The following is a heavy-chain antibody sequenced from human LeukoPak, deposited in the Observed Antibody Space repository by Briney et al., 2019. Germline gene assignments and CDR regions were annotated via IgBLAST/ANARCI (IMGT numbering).Heavy chain of an antibody. CDR3: ARLALFPTLDY. CDR2: VDPKNGAT. D-gene: IGHD2-15*01. V-gene: IGHV1-2*02. J-gene: IGHJ4*02. CDR1: GYTFTDYY. Sequence: ASVKVSCKASGYTFTDYYFHWVRQAPGQGLEWMGFVDPKNGATNYAQKFQSRVTMTRDTSISTAYMELTSLRSDDSALYFCARLALFPTLDYWGQGTLVTVSS.